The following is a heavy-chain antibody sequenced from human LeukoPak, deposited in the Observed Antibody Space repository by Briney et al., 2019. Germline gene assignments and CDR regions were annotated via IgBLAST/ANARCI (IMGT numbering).Heavy chain of an antibody. CDR3: AKTSRVNSAYDSPFDY. V-gene: IGHV3-23*01. CDR2: VRGSGSDT. J-gene: IGHJ4*02. Sequence: GGSLRLSCAASGFTFSNYAVHWVRQAPGKGLEWVSAVRGSGSDTYYADSVKGRFTISRDNSKNTLYLQMNSLRAEDTAIYYCAKTSRVNSAYDSPFDYWGQGTLVTVSS. D-gene: IGHD5-12*01. CDR1: GFTFSNYA.